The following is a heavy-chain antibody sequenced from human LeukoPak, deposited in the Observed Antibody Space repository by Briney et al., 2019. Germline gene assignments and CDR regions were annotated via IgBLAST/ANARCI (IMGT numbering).Heavy chain of an antibody. J-gene: IGHJ5*02. CDR1: GGSISSYY. CDR2: IYYSGST. D-gene: IGHD2-8*01. Sequence: RPSETLSLTCTVSGGSISSYYWSWIRQPPGKGLEWIGYIYYSGSTNYNPSLKSRVTISVDTSKNQFSLKLSSVTAADTAVYYCARQGVNGGWFDPWGQGTLVTVSS. V-gene: IGHV4-59*08. CDR3: ARQGVNGGWFDP.